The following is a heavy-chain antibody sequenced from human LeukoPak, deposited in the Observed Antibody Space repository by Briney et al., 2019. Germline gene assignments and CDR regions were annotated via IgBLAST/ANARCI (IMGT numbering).Heavy chain of an antibody. CDR3: ASLGLVFYSESY. V-gene: IGHV4-59*08. J-gene: IGHJ4*02. CDR2: IYYSGST. CDR1: GGSISSYY. D-gene: IGHD2-21*01. Sequence: RTSETLSLTCTVSGGSISSYYWSWIRQPPGKGLEWIGYIYYSGSTYYNPSLKSRVTISVDTSKNQFSLKLSSVTAADTAVYYCASLGLVFYSESYWGQGTLVTVSS.